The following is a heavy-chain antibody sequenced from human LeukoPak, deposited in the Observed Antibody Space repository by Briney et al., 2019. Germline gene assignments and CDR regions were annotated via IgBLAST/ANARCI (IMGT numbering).Heavy chain of an antibody. Sequence: PSETLSLTCTVSGGSISSGDYYWSWIRQPPGKGLEWIGYIYYSGSTYYNPSLKSRVTISVDTSKNQFSLKLSSVTAADTAVYYCARVYYYDNSGYGKDHFDYWGQGTLVTVSS. CDR3: ARVYYYDNSGYGKDHFDY. CDR2: IYYSGST. J-gene: IGHJ4*02. V-gene: IGHV4-30-4*01. CDR1: GGSISSGDYY. D-gene: IGHD3-22*01.